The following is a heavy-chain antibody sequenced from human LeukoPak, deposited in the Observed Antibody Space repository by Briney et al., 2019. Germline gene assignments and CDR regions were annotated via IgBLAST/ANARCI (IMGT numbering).Heavy chain of an antibody. V-gene: IGHV4-4*03. J-gene: IGHJ2*01. Sequence: PGSPSLTCAVSGGSISRSIWWSWVRQPPGKGLGGSGVFYNSGSTNNNQSLKSRDSLSVDKSKNQLPLKLSSVTAADTDVYYCARAAGITMVRGVSGGGNDWYFDLWGGGTLVTVSS. CDR3: ARAAGITMVRGVSGGGNDWYFDL. CDR2: FYNSGST. D-gene: IGHD3-10*01. CDR1: GGSISRSIW.